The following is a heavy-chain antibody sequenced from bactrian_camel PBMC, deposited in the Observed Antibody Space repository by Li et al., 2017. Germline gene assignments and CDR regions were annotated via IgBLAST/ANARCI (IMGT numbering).Heavy chain of an antibody. D-gene: IGHD3*01. J-gene: IGHJ4*01. CDR1: GNTNRVTY. V-gene: IGHV3S53*01. Sequence: VQLVESGGGSVQAGGSLRLSCVVSGNTNRVTYWGWFRRYPGQGRVGVARIDNNGITRFVDSVKGRFTISRDKAENTLHLQMNSLQPEDTAMHYCGVDTGAPPENLDEWVQWIDSWGQGTQVTVS. CDR3: GVDTGAPPENLDEWVQWIDS. CDR2: IDNNGIT.